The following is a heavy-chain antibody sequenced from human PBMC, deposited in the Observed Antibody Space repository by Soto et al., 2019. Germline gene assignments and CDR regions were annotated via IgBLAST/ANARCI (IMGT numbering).Heavy chain of an antibody. J-gene: IGHJ4*02. CDR3: ATVSGALVYLGY. Sequence: EVQLLESGGGLVQPGGSLRLSCAASGFTFSSYAMSWVRQAPGKGLEWVSAISGSGSSTYYAHSVKGRFNISRDNSKNTLYLQMNSLRDEDTAIYYCATVSGALVYLGYWGQGTLVTVSS. V-gene: IGHV3-23*01. CDR1: GFTFSSYA. D-gene: IGHD3-16*01. CDR2: ISGSGSST.